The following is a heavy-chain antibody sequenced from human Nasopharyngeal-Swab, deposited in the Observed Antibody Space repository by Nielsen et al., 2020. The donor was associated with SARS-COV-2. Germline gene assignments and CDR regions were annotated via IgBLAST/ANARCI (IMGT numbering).Heavy chain of an antibody. J-gene: IGHJ6*03. D-gene: IGHD6-6*01. Sequence: GESPKTSCKCSGYIFNSYWIGLVRQMPGKGPEWMGIILPRDSDTRYSPPFQGQVTISADKSISTAYLQWSSLKASDTAMYYCARLISPASSSYYYYYYYMDVWGKGTTVTVSS. CDR3: ARLISPASSSYYYYYYYMDV. V-gene: IGHV5-51*01. CDR1: GYIFNSYW. CDR2: ILPRDSDT.